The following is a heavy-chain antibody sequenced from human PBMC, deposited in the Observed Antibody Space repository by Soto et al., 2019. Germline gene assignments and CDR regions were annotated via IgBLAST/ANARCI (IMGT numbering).Heavy chain of an antibody. CDR3: SASASHYALF. J-gene: IGHJ4*02. V-gene: IGHV3-15*07. Sequence: EVQLVESGGGLVKPGGSLRLSCAASGFTFTTTWMNWVRQAPGKGLEWVGRIKSQAAGGTTDYTAPVQVRFTVSRDDSKNMLYLQMNNLRTEDTGIYDCSASASHYALFWGRGILVTVSS. D-gene: IGHD4-17*01. CDR1: GFTFTTTW. CDR2: IKSQAAGGTT.